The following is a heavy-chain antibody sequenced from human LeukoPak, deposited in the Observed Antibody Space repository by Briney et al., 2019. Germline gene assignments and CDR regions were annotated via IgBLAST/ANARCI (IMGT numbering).Heavy chain of an antibody. V-gene: IGHV4-34*01. CDR1: GGSFSGYY. D-gene: IGHD2-15*01. CDR3: ARGFLNRKRVAATPYWYFDL. J-gene: IGHJ2*01. Sequence: SETLSLICAVYGGSFSGYYWSWIRQPPGKGLEWIGEINHSGSTNYNPSLKSRVTISVDTSKNQFSLKLSSVTAADTAVYYCARGFLNRKRVAATPYWYFDLRGRGTLVTVSS. CDR2: INHSGST.